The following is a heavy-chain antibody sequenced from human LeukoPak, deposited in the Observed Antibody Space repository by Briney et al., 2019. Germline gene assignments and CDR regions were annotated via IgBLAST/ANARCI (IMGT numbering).Heavy chain of an antibody. CDR2: INWNGVET. V-gene: IGHV3-20*04. CDR1: GFTFEDFG. J-gene: IGHJ4*02. D-gene: IGHD3-10*01. CDR3: ARDHADYGSGSYADY. Sequence: GGSLRLSCAASGFTFEDFGMTWVRQVPGKGLEWVSGINWNGVETHYADSVKGRFTISRDNAKNSLYLQMNSLRAEDTAVYYCARDHADYGSGSYADYWGQGTLVTVSS.